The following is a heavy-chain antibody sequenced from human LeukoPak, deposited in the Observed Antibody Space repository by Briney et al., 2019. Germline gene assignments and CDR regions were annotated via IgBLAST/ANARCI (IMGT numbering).Heavy chain of an antibody. Sequence: ASVKVSCKVSGYTLTELSMHWVRQATGQGLEWMGWMNPNSGNTGYAQKFQGRITMTRNTSISTAYMELSSLRSEDTAVYYCARLHYWGQGTLVTVSS. CDR2: MNPNSGNT. V-gene: IGHV1-8*01. J-gene: IGHJ4*02. CDR1: GYTLTELS. CDR3: ARLHY.